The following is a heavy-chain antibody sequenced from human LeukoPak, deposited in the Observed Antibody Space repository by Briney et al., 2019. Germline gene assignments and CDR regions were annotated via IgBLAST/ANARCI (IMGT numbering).Heavy chain of an antibody. Sequence: PGGSLRLSRAASGFTFSSYAMSWVRQAPGKGLEWVSSISGSGRDTYYADSVKGRFTISRDNSKNTLYLQMTSLRAEDTAVYYCAKDESGSRSSASCYKWFDPWGQGTLVTVSS. CDR1: GFTFSSYA. D-gene: IGHD2-2*02. CDR2: ISGSGRDT. V-gene: IGHV3-23*01. J-gene: IGHJ5*02. CDR3: AKDESGSRSSASCYKWFDP.